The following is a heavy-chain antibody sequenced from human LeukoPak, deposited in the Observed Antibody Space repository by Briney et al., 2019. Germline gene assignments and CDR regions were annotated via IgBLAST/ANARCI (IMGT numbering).Heavy chain of an antibody. CDR3: AGGRYYYGSGTRNSARWFDP. CDR1: GYTFTSYG. Sequence: GASVKVSCKASGYTFTSYGISWVRQAPGQGLEWMGWISAYNGKTNYAQKLQGRVTMTTDTPTSTAYMELRSLRSDDTAVYDCAGGRYYYGSGTRNSARWFDPWGQGALVTVSS. V-gene: IGHV1-18*01. CDR2: ISAYNGKT. J-gene: IGHJ5*02. D-gene: IGHD3-10*01.